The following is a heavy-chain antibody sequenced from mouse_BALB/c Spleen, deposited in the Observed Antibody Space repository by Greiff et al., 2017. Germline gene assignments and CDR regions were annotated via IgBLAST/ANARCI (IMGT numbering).Heavy chain of an antibody. Sequence: VQLQQSGAELVRPGSSVKISCKASGYAFSSYWMNWVKQRPGQGLEWIGQIYPGDGDTNYNGKFKGKATLTSDKSSSTAYMELSSLTSEDSAVYYCAVHHLWGWGQGTTLTVSS. V-gene: IGHV1-80*01. CDR3: AVHHLWG. CDR1: GYAFSSYW. J-gene: IGHJ2*01. CDR2: IYPGDGDT. D-gene: IGHD1-1*02.